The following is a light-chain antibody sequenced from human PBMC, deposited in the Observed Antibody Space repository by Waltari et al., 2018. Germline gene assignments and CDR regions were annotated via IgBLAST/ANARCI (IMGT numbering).Light chain of an antibody. CDR3: SSYTSSSTLAV. CDR2: EVS. Sequence: QSALTQPASVSGSPGQSITISCTGTSSDVGGYNYVSWYQQHPGKAHKLMIYEVSNRPSGVSNRFSGSKSGNTASLTISGLQAEDEADYYCSSYTSSSTLAVFGGGTQLTVL. CDR1: SSDVGGYNY. J-gene: IGLJ7*01. V-gene: IGLV2-14*01.